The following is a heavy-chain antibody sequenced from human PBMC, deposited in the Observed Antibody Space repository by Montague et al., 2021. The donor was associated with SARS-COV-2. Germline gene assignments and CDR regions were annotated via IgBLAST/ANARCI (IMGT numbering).Heavy chain of an antibody. V-gene: IGHV4-59*01. CDR3: ARDLGVGLAY. CDR2: VYYSLST. D-gene: IGHD3-16*01. Sequence: SETLSLTCTVSGGSISTYYWSWIRQPPGTGLEWIGNVYYSLSTNXNPSLQSRLLISVDTSENQFSLNLNSVSAADMAIYYCARDLGVGLAYWGQGTLVTVSS. J-gene: IGHJ4*02. CDR1: GGSISTYY.